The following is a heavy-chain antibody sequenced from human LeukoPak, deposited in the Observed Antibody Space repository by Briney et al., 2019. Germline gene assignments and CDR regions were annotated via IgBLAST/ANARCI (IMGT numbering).Heavy chain of an antibody. CDR2: ISSSSSYI. CDR3: ARELAAAGPCFDY. V-gene: IGHV3-21*01. J-gene: IGHJ4*02. Sequence: GGSLRLSCAASGFTFSSYSMNWVRQAPGKGLEWVSSISSSSSYIYYADSVKGRFTISRDNAKNSLYLQMNSLRAEDTAVYYCARELAAAGPCFDYWGQGTLVTVSS. CDR1: GFTFSSYS. D-gene: IGHD6-13*01.